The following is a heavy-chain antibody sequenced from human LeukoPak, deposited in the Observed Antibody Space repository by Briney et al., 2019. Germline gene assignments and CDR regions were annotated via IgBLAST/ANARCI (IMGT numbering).Heavy chain of an antibody. V-gene: IGHV3-23*01. CDR2: ISGSGGST. D-gene: IGHD6-6*01. CDR3: AKAMGAARPGYYYYYYMDV. J-gene: IGHJ6*03. CDR1: GFTFSSYA. Sequence: GGSLRLSCAASGFTFSSYAMSWVRQAPGKGLEWVSAISGSGGSTYYADSVKGRFTISRDNSKNTLYLQMNSLRAEDTAVYYCAKAMGAARPGYYYYYYMDVWGKGTTVTVSS.